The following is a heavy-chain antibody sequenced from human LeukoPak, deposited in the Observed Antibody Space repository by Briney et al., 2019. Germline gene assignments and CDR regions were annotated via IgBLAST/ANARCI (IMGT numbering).Heavy chain of an antibody. CDR1: GGSISNYY. Sequence: PSETLSLTCTVSGGSISNYYCNWIRQPPGKGLELIGYIYYSGSTNYNPSLKSRVTISVDTSKNQFSLKLSSVTAADTAVYYCIGAAAGTDFDYWGQGTLVTVSS. D-gene: IGHD6-13*01. CDR3: IGAAAGTDFDY. V-gene: IGHV4-59*08. J-gene: IGHJ4*02. CDR2: IYYSGST.